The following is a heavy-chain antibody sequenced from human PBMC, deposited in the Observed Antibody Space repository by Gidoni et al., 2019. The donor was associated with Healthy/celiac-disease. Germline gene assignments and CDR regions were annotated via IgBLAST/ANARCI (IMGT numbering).Heavy chain of an antibody. CDR1: GFTFSGSA. CDR2: IRSKANSYAT. V-gene: IGHV3-73*01. D-gene: IGHD6-13*01. J-gene: IGHJ4*02. Sequence: EVQLVESGGGLVQPGGSLKLSCAASGFTFSGSAMHWVRQASGKGLEWVGRIRSKANSYATAYAASVKGRFTISRDDSKNTAYLQMNSLKTEDTAVYYCTRAEYSSSWYFYYWGQGTLVTVSS. CDR3: TRAEYSSSWYFYY.